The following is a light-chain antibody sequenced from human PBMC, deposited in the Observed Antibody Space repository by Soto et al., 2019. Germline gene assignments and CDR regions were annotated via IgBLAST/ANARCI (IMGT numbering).Light chain of an antibody. J-gene: IGKJ1*01. CDR1: QSVLYSSNNKNY. CDR2: WAS. CDR3: QQYYSPPTWT. V-gene: IGKV4-1*01. Sequence: DIVMTQSPDSLAVSLGERATINCKSSQSVLYSSNNKNYLVWYQQKPGQHPKLLIYWASTRESWVPERFSGSGSGTDFTLTISSLQAEDVAVYYCQQYYSPPTWTFGQGTKVEIK.